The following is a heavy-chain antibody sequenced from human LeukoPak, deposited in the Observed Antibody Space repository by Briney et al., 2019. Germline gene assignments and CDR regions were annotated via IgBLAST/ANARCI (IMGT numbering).Heavy chain of an antibody. CDR1: GFTFDDYA. CDR2: MSWNSGSI. J-gene: IGHJ4*02. CDR3: AKGPLGYCSGGSCYTFDY. V-gene: IGHV3-9*01. D-gene: IGHD2-15*01. Sequence: PGRSLRLSCAASGFTFDDYAMHLVRQAPGKGLEWVSGMSWNSGSIGYADSVKGRFTISRDNAKNSLYLQMNSLRAEDTALYYCAKGPLGYCSGGSCYTFDYWGQGTLVTVSS.